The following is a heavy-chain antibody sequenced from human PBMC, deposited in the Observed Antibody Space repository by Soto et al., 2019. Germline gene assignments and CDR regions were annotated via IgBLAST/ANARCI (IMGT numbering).Heavy chain of an antibody. Sequence: QVQLVQSGAEVKKPGSAVKVSCKASGGTFSSYAISWVRQAPGQGLEWMGGIIPIFGTANYAQKFQGRVTITADESTSTAYMELSSLRSEDTAVYYCNREIAAAGTNIYWGQGTLVTVSS. CDR2: IIPIFGTA. J-gene: IGHJ4*02. CDR1: GGTFSSYA. V-gene: IGHV1-69*01. CDR3: NREIAAAGTNIY. D-gene: IGHD6-13*01.